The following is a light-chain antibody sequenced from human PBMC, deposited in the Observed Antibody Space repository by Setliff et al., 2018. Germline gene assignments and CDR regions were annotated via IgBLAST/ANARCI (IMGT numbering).Light chain of an antibody. V-gene: IGLV2-23*02. CDR3: CSYAGGSTYG. J-gene: IGLJ1*01. Sequence: QSALTQPASGSGSPGQSVTISCTGTNNDVGAYNYVYWYQQHPGKAPKFMIYDVSKRSSGASDRFSGSKSGNTASLTISGLQAEDEADYYCCSYAGGSTYGFGTGTKVTVL. CDR2: DVS. CDR1: NNDVGAYNY.